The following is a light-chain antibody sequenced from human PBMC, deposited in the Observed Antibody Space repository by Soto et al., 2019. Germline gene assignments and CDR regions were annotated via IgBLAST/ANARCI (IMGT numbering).Light chain of an antibody. Sequence: QSALTQPASVSGSPGQSITISCTGTSSDVGSYNLVSWYQQHPGKAPKLMIYEGSKRPSGVSNRFSGSKSGNTASLTISGLQAEDEADYYCCSYAGSSTQGVLGGGTKLTVL. J-gene: IGLJ2*01. CDR3: CSYAGSSTQGV. CDR1: SSDVGSYNL. V-gene: IGLV2-23*01. CDR2: EGS.